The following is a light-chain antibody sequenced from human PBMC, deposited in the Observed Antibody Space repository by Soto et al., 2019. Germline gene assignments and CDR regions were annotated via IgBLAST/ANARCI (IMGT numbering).Light chain of an antibody. Sequence: EIVLTQSPGTLSLSPGERATLSCRASQSVSNNYLAWYQQKPGQAPRLLIYGASNRATGIPDRFSGSGSGTDFTLTIRRLEPEDFAVYYCQQYGTPPWTFGQGTKVDIK. CDR1: QSVSNNY. V-gene: IGKV3-20*01. CDR3: QQYGTPPWT. CDR2: GAS. J-gene: IGKJ1*01.